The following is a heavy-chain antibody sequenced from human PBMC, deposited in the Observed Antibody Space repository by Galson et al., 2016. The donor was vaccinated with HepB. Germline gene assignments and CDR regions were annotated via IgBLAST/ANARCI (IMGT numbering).Heavy chain of an antibody. J-gene: IGHJ4*02. V-gene: IGHV3-7*03. Sequence: SLRLSCAASGFTFTNSYMTWVRQAPGRGLEWVANIKEDGSEEDYVDSVKGRFTISRDNFKNSLYLQMNSLRAEDTAVYYCANHRGWGQGTLVTVSS. D-gene: IGHD1-14*01. CDR3: ANHRG. CDR1: GFTFTNSY. CDR2: IKEDGSEE.